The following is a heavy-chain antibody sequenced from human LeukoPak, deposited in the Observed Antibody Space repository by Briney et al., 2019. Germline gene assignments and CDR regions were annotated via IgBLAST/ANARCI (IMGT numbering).Heavy chain of an antibody. CDR2: ISTNGDST. Sequence: GGSLRLSCAASGFTFSTYAMHWVRQAPGKGLEYVSAISTNGDSTYYADSVKGRFTISRDNSKNTLFLQMGSLRGDDMAVYYCARWGSTSCYDYWGQGTLVTVSS. CDR3: ARWGSTSCYDY. CDR1: GFTFSTYA. V-gene: IGHV3-64*02. J-gene: IGHJ4*02. D-gene: IGHD2-2*01.